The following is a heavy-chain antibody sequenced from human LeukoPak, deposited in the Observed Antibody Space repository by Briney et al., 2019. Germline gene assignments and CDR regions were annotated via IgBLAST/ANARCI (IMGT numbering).Heavy chain of an antibody. CDR1: GGSISSSSYY. Sequence: PSETLSLTCTVSGGSISSSSYYWGWIRQPPGKGLEWIGSIYYSGSTYYNPSLKSRVTISVDTSKNQFSLKLSSVTAADTAVYYCARVRAFYSKPFDYWGQGTLVTVSS. CDR2: IYYSGST. V-gene: IGHV4-39*07. CDR3: ARVRAFYSKPFDY. J-gene: IGHJ4*02. D-gene: IGHD4-11*01.